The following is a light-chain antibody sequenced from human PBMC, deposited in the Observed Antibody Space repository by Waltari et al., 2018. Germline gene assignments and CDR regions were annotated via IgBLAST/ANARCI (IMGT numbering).Light chain of an antibody. J-gene: IGKJ1*01. CDR1: QFINTY. CDR2: DSS. V-gene: IGKV1-39*01. Sequence: DIQMAQSPSSLSASIGDRVTITCLASQFINTYLNLYQHKPGEAPKLLMYDSSTLQIGVPSRFSGSGSGTDFTLTISSLQPEDIATYYCQHSFGNPPWTFGRGTKV. CDR3: QHSFGNPPWT.